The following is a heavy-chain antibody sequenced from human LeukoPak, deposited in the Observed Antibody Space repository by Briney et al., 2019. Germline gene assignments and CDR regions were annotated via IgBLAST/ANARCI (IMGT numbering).Heavy chain of an antibody. CDR3: ARGSGDSSKYYFDY. Sequence: SETLSLTCTVSGGSISSGDYYWSWIRQPPGKGLEWIGYIYYSGSTYYNPSLKSRVTISVDTSKNQFSLKLSSVTAADTAVYYCARGSGDSSKYYFDYWGQGTLVTVSS. CDR2: IYYSGST. V-gene: IGHV4-30-4*01. D-gene: IGHD4-17*01. J-gene: IGHJ4*02. CDR1: GGSISSGDYY.